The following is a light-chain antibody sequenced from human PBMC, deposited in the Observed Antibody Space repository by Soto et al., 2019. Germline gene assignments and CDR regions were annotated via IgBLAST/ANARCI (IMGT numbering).Light chain of an antibody. CDR3: QQYNNWRT. CDR2: AAS. CDR1: QDISNY. V-gene: IGKV1-17*01. Sequence: DIQMTQSPSSLSASVGDRVTITCQASQDISNYLNWYQQKPGKAPKLLMYAASNLQSGVPSRFSGSGSGTEFTLTISSLQPEDFATYYCQQYNNWRTFGQGPRWIS. J-gene: IGKJ1*01.